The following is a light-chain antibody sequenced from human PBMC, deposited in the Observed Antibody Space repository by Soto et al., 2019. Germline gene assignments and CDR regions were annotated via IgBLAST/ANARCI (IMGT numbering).Light chain of an antibody. CDR1: QSVSSSY. J-gene: IGKJ5*01. Sequence: EIVLTQSPGTLSLSPGESATLSCRASQSVSSSYLAWYQQKPGQAPRLLIFGASSGATGITGRFSGSGSGTDFTLTISRVEPEDFAVYYCQQYGSSPITFGQGTRLEIK. CDR3: QQYGSSPIT. CDR2: GAS. V-gene: IGKV3-20*01.